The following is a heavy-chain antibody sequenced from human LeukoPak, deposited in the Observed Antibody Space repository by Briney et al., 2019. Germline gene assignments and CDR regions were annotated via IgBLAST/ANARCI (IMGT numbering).Heavy chain of an antibody. D-gene: IGHD1-26*01. J-gene: IGHJ4*02. CDR1: GYNFNNYG. V-gene: IGHV1-18*01. CDR3: AREPIVGATTSHFPDY. Sequence: GASVKVSCKTSGYNFNNYGISWVRQAPGQGLEWMGWISAYSGDTNYAQKLQGRVTMTTDTSASTAYMELRSLRSDDTAVYYCAREPIVGATTSHFPDYWGQGTLVTVSS. CDR2: ISAYSGDT.